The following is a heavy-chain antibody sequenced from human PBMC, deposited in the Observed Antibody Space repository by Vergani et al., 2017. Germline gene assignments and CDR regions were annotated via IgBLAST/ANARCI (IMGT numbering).Heavy chain of an antibody. V-gene: IGHV2-5*02. CDR2: IYWDDDK. D-gene: IGHD5-24*01. J-gene: IGHJ5*02. Sequence: QITLKESGPTLVQPTQTLTLTCTFSGFSLSTSGVGVGWIRQPPGKALEWLARIYWDDDKRYSPSLKSRLTITKDTSKTQVVLTMTNMDPVDTATYYCAHRRRWLQLSEDWFAPGGQGSLVTVSS. CDR1: GFSLSTSGVG. CDR3: AHRRRWLQLSEDWFAP.